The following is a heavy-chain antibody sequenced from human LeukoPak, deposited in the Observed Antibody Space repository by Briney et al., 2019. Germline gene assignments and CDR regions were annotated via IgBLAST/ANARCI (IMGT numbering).Heavy chain of an antibody. CDR1: GGSISSGSYY. J-gene: IGHJ3*02. D-gene: IGHD3-22*01. CDR3: ARAKNYYDSSGYWYAFDI. V-gene: IGHV4-61*02. CDR2: ICTSGST. Sequence: PSQTLSLTCTVSGGSISSGSYYWSWIRQPAGKGLEWIGRICTSGSTNYNPSLKSRVTISVDTSKNQFSLKLSSVTAADTAVYYCARAKNYYDSSGYWYAFDIWGQGTMVTVSS.